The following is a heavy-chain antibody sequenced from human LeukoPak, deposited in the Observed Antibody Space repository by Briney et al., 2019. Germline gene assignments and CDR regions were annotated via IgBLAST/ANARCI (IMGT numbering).Heavy chain of an antibody. V-gene: IGHV1-69*02. D-gene: IGHD6-19*01. Sequence: SVKVSCKASGGTFSSYTISWVRQAPGQGLEWMGRIIPILGIANYAQKFQGRVTITANKSTSTAYMELSSLRSEVTAVYYCATGIDSSGVDYWGQGTLVTVSS. CDR2: IIPILGIA. J-gene: IGHJ4*02. CDR1: GGTFSSYT. CDR3: ATGIDSSGVDY.